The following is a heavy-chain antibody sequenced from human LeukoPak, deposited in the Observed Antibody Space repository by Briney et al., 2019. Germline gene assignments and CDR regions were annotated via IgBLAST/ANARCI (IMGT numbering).Heavy chain of an antibody. CDR1: GFTFSSYA. J-gene: IGHJ4*02. V-gene: IGHV3-23*01. D-gene: IGHD2-8*01. CDR3: AKTIVLMVYTNDY. CDR2: ISGSGGST. Sequence: GGSLRLSCAASGFTFSSYAMSWVRQAPGKGLEWVSAISGSGGSTYYADSVKGWFTISRDNSKNTLYLQMNSLRAEDTAVYYCAKTIVLMVYTNDYWGQGTLVTVSS.